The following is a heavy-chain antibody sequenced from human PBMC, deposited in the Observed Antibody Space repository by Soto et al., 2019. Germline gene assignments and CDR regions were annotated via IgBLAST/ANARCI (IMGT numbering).Heavy chain of an antibody. CDR1: GFTFSDHF. V-gene: IGHV3-72*01. D-gene: IGHD2-15*01. CDR2: ARNKANSYTT. CDR3: AREHRSGPYYYGLDV. Sequence: GGSLRLSCAASGFTFSDHFMDWVRQAPGKGLEWVGRARNKANSYTTEYAASVKGGFTISRDDSKNSLYLQVDSLKTDDTAVYYCAREHRSGPYYYGLDVWGQGTTVTVSS. J-gene: IGHJ6*02.